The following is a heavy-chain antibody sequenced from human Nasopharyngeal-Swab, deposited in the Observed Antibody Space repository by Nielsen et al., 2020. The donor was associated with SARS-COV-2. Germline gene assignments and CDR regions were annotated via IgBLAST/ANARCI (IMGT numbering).Heavy chain of an antibody. D-gene: IGHD1-1*01. Sequence: WVRQAPGQGLEWMGWISAYNGNTNYAQKLQGRVAMTADTSTSTAYMELRSLRSDDTAVYYCARVGTTRTTAFDYWGQGTLVTVSS. J-gene: IGHJ4*02. CDR2: ISAYNGNT. CDR3: ARVGTTRTTAFDY. V-gene: IGHV1-18*01.